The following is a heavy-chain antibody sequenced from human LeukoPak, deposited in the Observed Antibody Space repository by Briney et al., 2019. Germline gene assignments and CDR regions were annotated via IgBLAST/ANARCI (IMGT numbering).Heavy chain of an antibody. CDR1: GGSISSYY. CDR2: IYTSGST. D-gene: IGHD3-22*01. Sequence: KSSETLSLTCTVSGGSISSYYWSWIRQPAGKGLEWIGRIYTSGSTNYNPSLKSRVTMSVDTSKNQFSLQLSSVTAADTAVYYCARDQTYYDSSGYSLYAFDIWGQGTMVTVSS. J-gene: IGHJ3*02. CDR3: ARDQTYYDSSGYSLYAFDI. V-gene: IGHV4-4*07.